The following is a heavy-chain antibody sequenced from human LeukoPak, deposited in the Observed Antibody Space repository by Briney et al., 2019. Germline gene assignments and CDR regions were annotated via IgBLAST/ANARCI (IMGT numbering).Heavy chain of an antibody. CDR2: ISGSGGTT. D-gene: IGHD3-22*01. CDR1: GFTFSSYG. J-gene: IGHJ4*02. Sequence: PGGTLRLSCAASGFTFSSYGMSWVRQAPGKGLEWVSAISGSGGTTYYADSVKGRFTISRDNSKNTLYLQMNSLRAEDTAVYYCATRRYYYDSRGLTTYYFDYWGQGTLVTVSS. V-gene: IGHV3-23*01. CDR3: ATRRYYYDSRGLTTYYFDY.